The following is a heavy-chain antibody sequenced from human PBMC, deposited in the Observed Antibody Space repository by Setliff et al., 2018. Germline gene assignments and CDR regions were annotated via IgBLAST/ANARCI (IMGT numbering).Heavy chain of an antibody. V-gene: IGHV4-34*01. J-gene: IGHJ3*02. Sequence: SETLSLTCAVYGGPFNSYYWSWIRQPPGKGLEWIGEINQSGSTNYNPSLKSRVTMSVDTSKNQFSLKLSSVTAADTAVYYCARGLSYYDSSGYLLAPYAFDIWGQGTMVTVSS. CDR1: GGPFNSYY. D-gene: IGHD3-22*01. CDR3: ARGLSYYDSSGYLLAPYAFDI. CDR2: INQSGST.